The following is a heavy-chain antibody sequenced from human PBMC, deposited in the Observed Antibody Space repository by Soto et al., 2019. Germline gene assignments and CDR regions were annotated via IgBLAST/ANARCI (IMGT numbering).Heavy chain of an antibody. D-gene: IGHD2-15*01. Sequence: TLSLPCTVSGGSISSGGYYWSWIRQHPGKGLEWVGYIYYSGSTYYNPSLPSRVTISVDTSNTHFSLELSSLTAAATAVYYCASILQPLLFHCYFDLWGRGTLVTVSS. CDR3: ASILQPLLFHCYFDL. V-gene: IGHV4-31*03. CDR1: GGSISSGGYY. J-gene: IGHJ2*01. CDR2: IYYSGST.